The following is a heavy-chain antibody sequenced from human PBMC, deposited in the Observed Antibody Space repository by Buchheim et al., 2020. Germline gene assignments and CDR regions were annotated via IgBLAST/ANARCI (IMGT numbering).Heavy chain of an antibody. V-gene: IGHV3-30-3*01. D-gene: IGHD2-2*02. CDR1: GFTFSSYA. Sequence: QVQLVESGGGVVQPGRSLRLSCAASGFTFSSYAMHWVRQAPGKGLEWVAVISYDGSNKYYADSVKGRFTISRDNYKNKMYLQMNSLRAEDTAVYYCARDPYCSSTSCYTSFDYWGQGTL. J-gene: IGHJ4*02. CDR3: ARDPYCSSTSCYTSFDY. CDR2: ISYDGSNK.